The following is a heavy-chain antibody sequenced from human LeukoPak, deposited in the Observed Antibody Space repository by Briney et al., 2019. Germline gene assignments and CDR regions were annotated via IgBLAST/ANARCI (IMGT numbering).Heavy chain of an antibody. CDR1: GFTFSSYA. V-gene: IGHV3-30*01. CDR2: ISYDGSNK. D-gene: IGHD3-10*01. J-gene: IGHJ4*02. CDR3: AREGRKPSYLDY. Sequence: GGSLRLSCAASGFTFSSYAMHWVRQAPGKGLEWVAVISYDGSNKYYADSEKGRVTISRDNSKNTLYLQMNSLRAEDTAVYYCAREGRKPSYLDYWGQGTLVTVSS.